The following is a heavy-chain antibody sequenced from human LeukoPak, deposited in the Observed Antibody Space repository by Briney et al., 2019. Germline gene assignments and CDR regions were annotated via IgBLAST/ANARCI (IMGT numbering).Heavy chain of an antibody. V-gene: IGHV4-39*07. CDR3: ARSKDGSGFAAY. Sequence: SETLSLTCTVSGGSISSSSYYWGWIRQPPGKGLEWIGEINHSGNTNYNPSLKSRVAISVDMSKNQFSLKLSSVIAADTAMYYCARSKDGSGFAAYWGQGTQVTVSS. CDR2: INHSGNT. J-gene: IGHJ4*02. CDR1: GGSISSSSYY. D-gene: IGHD3-22*01.